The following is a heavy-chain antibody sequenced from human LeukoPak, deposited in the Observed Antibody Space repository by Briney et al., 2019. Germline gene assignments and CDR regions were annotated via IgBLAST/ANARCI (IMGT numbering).Heavy chain of an antibody. D-gene: IGHD4-23*01. V-gene: IGHV3-21*01. CDR2: ISSSSSYI. J-gene: IGHJ4*02. Sequence: PGGSLRLSCAASGFTFSSYSMNWVRQAPGKGLEWVSSISSSSSYIYYADSVKGRFTISRDNAKNSLYLQMNSLRAEDTAVYYCASNTVDVWRGGYWGQGTLVTVSS. CDR1: GFTFSSYS. CDR3: ASNTVDVWRGGY.